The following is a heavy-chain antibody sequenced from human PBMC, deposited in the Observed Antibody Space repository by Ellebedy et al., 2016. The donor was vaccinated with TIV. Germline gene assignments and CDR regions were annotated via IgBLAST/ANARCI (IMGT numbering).Heavy chain of an antibody. CDR1: GGSISNSDYY. CDR3: ARGWFGSGMGV. J-gene: IGHJ3*01. CDR2: IYYSGTT. V-gene: IGHV4-39*07. Sequence: SETLSLTCTVSGGSISNSDYYWVWFRQSPGKGLEWIGSIYYSGTTYYNPSLKSRITISVDTSKNQFSLQLNSVIPDDTAVYYCARGWFGSGMGVWGQGTMVTVSS. D-gene: IGHD1-26*01.